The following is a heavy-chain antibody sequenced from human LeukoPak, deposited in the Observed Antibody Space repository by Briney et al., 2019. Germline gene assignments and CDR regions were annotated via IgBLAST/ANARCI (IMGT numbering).Heavy chain of an antibody. D-gene: IGHD3-3*01. CDR1: GGSISSSSYY. CDR3: ARGPTPSGYYRYYFDY. Sequence: SETLSLTCTVSGGSISSSSYYWGWIRQPPGKGLEWIGRIYTSGSTKYNPSLKSRVTISVDTSKNQFSLKLSSVTAADTAVYYCARGPTPSGYYRYYFDYWGQGTLVTVSS. CDR2: IYTSGST. J-gene: IGHJ4*02. V-gene: IGHV4-39*07.